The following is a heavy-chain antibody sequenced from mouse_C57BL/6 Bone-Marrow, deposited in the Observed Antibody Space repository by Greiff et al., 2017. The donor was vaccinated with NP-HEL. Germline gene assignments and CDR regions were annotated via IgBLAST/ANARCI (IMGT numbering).Heavy chain of an antibody. CDR3: ARPTYYGSSFFAY. V-gene: IGHV5-12*01. Sequence: EVQRVESGGGLVQPGGSLKLSCAASGFTFSDYYMYWVRQTPEKRLEWVAYISNGGGSTYYPDTVKGRFTISRDNAKNTLYLQMSRLKSEDTSMYYCARPTYYGSSFFAYWGQGTLVTVSA. CDR2: ISNGGGST. J-gene: IGHJ3*01. D-gene: IGHD1-1*01. CDR1: GFTFSDYY.